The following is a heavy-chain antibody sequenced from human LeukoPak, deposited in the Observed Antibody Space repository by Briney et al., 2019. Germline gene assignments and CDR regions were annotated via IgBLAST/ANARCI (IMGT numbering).Heavy chain of an antibody. CDR2: INHSGNT. CDR1: GGSFSGYY. V-gene: IGHV4-34*01. J-gene: IGHJ3*02. CDR3: ARENTYYYDSSGYYN. D-gene: IGHD3-22*01. Sequence: SETLSLTCAVYGGSFSGYYWSWIRQPPGKGLEWIGEINHSGNTNYNPSLKSRVIISVDMSKNQFSLKLSSVTAADTAVYYCARENTYYYDSSGYYNWGQGTMVTVSS.